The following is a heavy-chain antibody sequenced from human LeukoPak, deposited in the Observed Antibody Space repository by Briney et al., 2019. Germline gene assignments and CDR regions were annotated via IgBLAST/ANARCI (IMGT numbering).Heavy chain of an antibody. J-gene: IGHJ6*04. CDR2: INPNSGGT. Sequence: ASVKVSCKASGGTFSSYTISWVRQAPGQGLEWMGWINPNSGGTNYAQKFQGWVTMTRDTSISTAYMELSRLRSDDTAVYYCARARITMVREYYGMDVWGKGTTVTVSS. D-gene: IGHD3-10*01. V-gene: IGHV1-2*04. CDR3: ARARITMVREYYGMDV. CDR1: GGTFSSYT.